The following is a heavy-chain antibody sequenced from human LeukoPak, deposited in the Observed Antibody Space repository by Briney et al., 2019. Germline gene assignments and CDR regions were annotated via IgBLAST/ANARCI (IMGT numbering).Heavy chain of an antibody. J-gene: IGHJ4*02. CDR2: ISGGGGST. CDR1: GFTFSSYA. V-gene: IGHV3-23*01. D-gene: IGHD3-3*01. Sequence: PGGSLRLSCAASGFTFSSYAMSWVRQAPGKGLEWVSAISGGGGSTYYADSVKGRFTISRDNSKNTLYLQMNSLRAEDTAVYYCARDIGNYDFWSGYHPAFDYWGQGTLVTVSS. CDR3: ARDIGNYDFWSGYHPAFDY.